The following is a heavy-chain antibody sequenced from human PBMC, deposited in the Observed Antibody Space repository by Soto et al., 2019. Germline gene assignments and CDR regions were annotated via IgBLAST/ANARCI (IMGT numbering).Heavy chain of an antibody. V-gene: IGHV1-69*12. J-gene: IGHJ6*02. CDR2: IIPIFGTA. Sequence: QVQLVQSGAEVKKPGSSVKVSCKASGGTFSSYAISWVRQAPGQGLEWMGGIIPIFGTANYAQKFQGRVTITADESTRTAYMELSSLRSEDTAVYYCARGEQHIVVVTANYYYGMDVWGQGTTVTVSS. D-gene: IGHD2-21*02. CDR3: ARGEQHIVVVTANYYYGMDV. CDR1: GGTFSSYA.